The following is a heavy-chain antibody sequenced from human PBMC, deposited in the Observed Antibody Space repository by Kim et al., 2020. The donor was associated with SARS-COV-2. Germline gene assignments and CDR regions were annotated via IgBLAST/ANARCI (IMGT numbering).Heavy chain of an antibody. D-gene: IGHD3-22*01. CDR2: ISSSSSYI. J-gene: IGHJ3*02. V-gene: IGHV3-21*01. CDR3: ARVRMVVVDDDAFDI. Sequence: GGSLRLSCAASGFTFSSYSMNWVRQAPGKGLEWVSSISSSSSYICYADSVKGRFTISRDNAKNSLYLQMNSLRAEDTAVYYCARVRMVVVDDDAFDIWGQGTMVTVSS. CDR1: GFTFSSYS.